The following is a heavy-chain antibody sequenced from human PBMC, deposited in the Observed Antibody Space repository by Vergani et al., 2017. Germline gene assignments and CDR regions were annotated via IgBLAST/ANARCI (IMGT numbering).Heavy chain of an antibody. Sequence: QVQLVQSGAEVKKPGASVKVSCKASGYTFTGYYMHWVRQAPGQGLEWMGWINPNSGNTNYAQKLQGRVTMTTDTSTSTAYMELRSLRSDDTAVYYCARVEVGTWELLDYWGQGTLVTVSS. CDR3: ARVEVGTWELLDY. CDR2: INPNSGNT. CDR1: GYTFTGYY. J-gene: IGHJ4*02. D-gene: IGHD1-26*01. V-gene: IGHV1-2*02.